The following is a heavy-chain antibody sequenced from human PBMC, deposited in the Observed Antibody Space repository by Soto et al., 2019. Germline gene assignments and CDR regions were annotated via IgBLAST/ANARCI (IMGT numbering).Heavy chain of an antibody. CDR3: AKAPTYDYYYYMDG. J-gene: IGHJ6*03. V-gene: IGHV3-23*01. CDR1: GFSFNIYA. Sequence: EVHLLESGGGLVQPGGSLRLSCAASGFSFNIYAMKWVRQAPGKGLECVSAISAGGGNTYYADSVKGRFTISRDKSKNTLYLQMNSLRADDTAVYYCAKAPTYDYYYYMDGWGKGTTVTVSS. CDR2: ISAGGGNT.